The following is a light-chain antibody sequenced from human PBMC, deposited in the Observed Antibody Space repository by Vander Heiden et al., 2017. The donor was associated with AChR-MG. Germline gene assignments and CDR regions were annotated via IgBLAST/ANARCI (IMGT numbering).Light chain of an antibody. CDR1: SSDIGGYNY. CDR2: DVT. J-gene: IGLJ1*01. CDR3: GSYTSSSSLPYV. Sequence: QSALTHPASVTGSPAQSLTILCTRNSSDIGGYNYVSWYQHHPGKAPKFMIYDVTKRPSGVSNRFSGSKSGNTASLTISGLLAEDEADYYCGSYTSSSSLPYVFGTGTKVTVL. V-gene: IGLV2-14*03.